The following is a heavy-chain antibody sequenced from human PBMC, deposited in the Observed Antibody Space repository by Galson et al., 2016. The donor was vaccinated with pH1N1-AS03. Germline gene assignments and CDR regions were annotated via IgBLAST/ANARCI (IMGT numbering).Heavy chain of an antibody. CDR2: IYGGGDT. CDR3: AREPWGATQGEY. J-gene: IGHJ4*02. Sequence: SLRLSCAASGFTINNNYMSWVRQAPGKGLEWVSVIYGGGDTFYADSVKGRFTISRDNSKNTVYLQMNSLRVEDTAVYNFAREPWGATQGEYWGQGTLVTVSS. V-gene: IGHV3-53*01. D-gene: IGHD3-16*01. CDR1: GFTINNNY.